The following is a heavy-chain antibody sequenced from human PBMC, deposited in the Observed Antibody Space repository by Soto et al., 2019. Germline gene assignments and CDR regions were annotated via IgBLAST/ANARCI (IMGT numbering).Heavy chain of an antibody. CDR3: ARRQSYSSSSYYYYYGMDV. Sequence: LRLSCAASGFTFSSYAMSWVRQAPGKGLEWIGYIYHSGSTYYNPSLKSRVTISVDRSKNQFSLKLSSVTAADTAVYYCARRQSYSSSSYYYYYGMDVWGQGTTVTVSS. D-gene: IGHD6-6*01. J-gene: IGHJ6*02. V-gene: IGHV4-30-2*01. CDR1: GFTFSSYA. CDR2: IYHSGST.